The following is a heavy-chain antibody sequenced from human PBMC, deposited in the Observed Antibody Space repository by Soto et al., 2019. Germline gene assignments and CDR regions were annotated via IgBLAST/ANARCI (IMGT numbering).Heavy chain of an antibody. CDR2: INHSGST. V-gene: IGHV4-34*01. J-gene: IGHJ5*02. CDR1: GGSFSGYY. Sequence: SETLSLTCAIYGGSFSGYYWSWIRQPPGKGLEWIGEINHSGSTNYNPSLKSRVTISVDTSKNQFSLKLSSVTAADTAVYYCARASGLRYWFDPWGQGTLVTVS. D-gene: IGHD5-12*01. CDR3: ARASGLRYWFDP.